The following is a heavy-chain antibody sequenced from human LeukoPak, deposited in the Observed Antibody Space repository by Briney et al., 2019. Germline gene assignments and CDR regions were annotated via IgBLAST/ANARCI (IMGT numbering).Heavy chain of an antibody. J-gene: IGHJ4*02. Sequence: RASVKVSCKASGYTFTSYGISWGRQAPGQGLELMGWISAYNGNTNYTQKHQGRVTMTTDTSTSTASLELRSLRSEDTAVYYCATALRRGDYCDSSGYFFDWGQGTMVTVSS. CDR3: ATALRRGDYCDSSGYFFD. CDR1: GYTFTSYG. D-gene: IGHD3-22*01. CDR2: ISAYNGNT. V-gene: IGHV1-18*01.